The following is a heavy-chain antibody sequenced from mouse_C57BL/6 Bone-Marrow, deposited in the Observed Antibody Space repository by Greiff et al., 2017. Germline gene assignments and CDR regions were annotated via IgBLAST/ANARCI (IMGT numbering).Heavy chain of an antibody. Sequence: QVQLQQSGPELVKPGASVKISCKASGYAFTSSWMNWVKQRPGQGLEWIGRIYPGDGDTNYNGKFKGKATLTADKSSSTAYLQLSSLTSEDSAVYFCAREEGYFDYWGQGTTLTVSS. J-gene: IGHJ2*01. CDR2: IYPGDGDT. V-gene: IGHV1-82*01. CDR1: GYAFTSSW. CDR3: AREEGYFDY.